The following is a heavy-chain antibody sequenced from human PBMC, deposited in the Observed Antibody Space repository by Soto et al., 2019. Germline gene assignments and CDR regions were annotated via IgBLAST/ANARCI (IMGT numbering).Heavy chain of an antibody. J-gene: IGHJ4*02. CDR2: IKQDGSEK. CDR3: AREGGYRKSSYYFDY. Sequence: GGSLRLSCAASGFTFSSYWMSWVRQAPGKGLEWVANIKQDGSEKYYVDSVKGRFTISRDNAKNSLYLQMNSLRAEDTAVYYCAREGGYRKSSYYFDYWGQGTLVTVSS. CDR1: GFTFSSYW. V-gene: IGHV3-7*03. D-gene: IGHD1-1*01.